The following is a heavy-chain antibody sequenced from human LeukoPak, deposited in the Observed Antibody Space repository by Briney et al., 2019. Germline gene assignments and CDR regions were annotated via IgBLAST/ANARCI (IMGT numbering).Heavy chain of an antibody. CDR3: ARDRKDGGADY. Sequence: PSETLSLTCAVYGGSFSGYYWSWIRQPPGKGLEWIGEINHSGSTNYNPSLKSRVTISVDTSKNQFSLKLSSVTAADTAVYYCARDRKDGGADYWGQGTLVTVSS. V-gene: IGHV4-34*01. CDR1: GGSFSGYY. J-gene: IGHJ4*02. CDR2: INHSGST. D-gene: IGHD2-15*01.